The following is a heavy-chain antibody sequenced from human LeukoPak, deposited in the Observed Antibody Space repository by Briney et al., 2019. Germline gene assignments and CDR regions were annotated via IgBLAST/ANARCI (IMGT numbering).Heavy chain of an antibody. J-gene: IGHJ4*02. Sequence: PSETLSLTCTVSGGSISSSSYYWGWIRQPPGKGLEWIGSIYYSGSTYYNPSLKSRVTISVDTSKNQFSLKLSSVTAADTAVYYCARLGSRGMRQNIVVVPAAMRKYFDYWGQGTLVTVSS. CDR3: ARLGSRGMRQNIVVVPAAMRKYFDY. V-gene: IGHV4-39*01. D-gene: IGHD2-2*01. CDR1: GGSISSSSYY. CDR2: IYYSGST.